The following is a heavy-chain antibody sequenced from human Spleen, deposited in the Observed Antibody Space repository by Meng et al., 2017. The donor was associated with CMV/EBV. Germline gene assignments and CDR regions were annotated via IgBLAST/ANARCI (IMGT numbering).Heavy chain of an antibody. CDR1: GFTFSDYY. D-gene: IGHD3-22*01. CDR2: ISNSGSTI. Sequence: GGSLRLSCAASGFTFSDYYMSWIRQAPGKGLEWVSYISNSGSTIYYADSVRGRFTISRDNAKNSLYLQMNSLRAEDTAVYYCARSDYYDSSAYPNYFDYWGQGALVTVSS. J-gene: IGHJ4*02. V-gene: IGHV3-11*04. CDR3: ARSDYYDSSAYPNYFDY.